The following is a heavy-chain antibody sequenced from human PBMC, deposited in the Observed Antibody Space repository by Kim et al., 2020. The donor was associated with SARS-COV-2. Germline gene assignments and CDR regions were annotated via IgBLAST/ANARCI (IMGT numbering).Heavy chain of an antibody. D-gene: IGHD5-18*01. CDR2: ISSSGNTI. V-gene: IGHV3-48*03. J-gene: IGHJ4*02. Sequence: GGSLRLSCAASGFTFSSYEMNWVRQAPGKGLEWVSYISSSGNTIYYADSVKGRFTISRDNAKNSLYLQMNSLRAEDTAVYYCARVEYSYGSSYYFDYWGQGTLVTVSS. CDR1: GFTFSSYE. CDR3: ARVEYSYGSSYYFDY.